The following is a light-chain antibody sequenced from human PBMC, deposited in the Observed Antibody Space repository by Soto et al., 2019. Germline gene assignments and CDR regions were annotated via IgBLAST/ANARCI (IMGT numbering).Light chain of an antibody. Sequence: DIQMTQSPSTLSASVVDRVTITCRASQSISSWLAWYQQKPGKAPKLLIYDASSLESGVPSRFSGSGSGTEFTLTISSLKPDDFATYYCQQYNSYSWTFGQGTKVDI. CDR2: DAS. CDR1: QSISSW. J-gene: IGKJ1*01. V-gene: IGKV1-5*01. CDR3: QQYNSYSWT.